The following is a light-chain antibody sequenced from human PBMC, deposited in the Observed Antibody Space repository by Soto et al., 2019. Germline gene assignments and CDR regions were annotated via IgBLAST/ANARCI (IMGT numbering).Light chain of an antibody. J-gene: IGKJ2*01. CDR1: QTLRGNF. V-gene: IGKV3-20*01. CDR2: AAS. CDR3: QYDGGSPPYT. Sequence: EIVLTQSPGTLSLSPGQRATLSCRASQTLRGNFLAWYQQKHGQAPSLLIYAASSRAAGIPDKFSGSGSGTDFTLTISRREPEDFAVYYWQYDGGSPPYTFGQGNKLEI.